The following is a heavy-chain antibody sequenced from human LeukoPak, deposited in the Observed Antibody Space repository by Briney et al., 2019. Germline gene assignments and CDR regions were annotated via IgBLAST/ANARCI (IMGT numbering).Heavy chain of an antibody. CDR1: GFTFSSYD. CDR2: IGTAGDT. J-gene: IGHJ4*02. V-gene: IGHV3-13*01. D-gene: IGHD6-13*01. Sequence: GGSLRLSCAASGFTFSSYDMHWVRQATGKGLEWVSAIGTAGDTYYPGSVKGRFTISRENAKNSLYLQMNSLRAEDTAVYYCAKGLEQLVDLGSDYWGQGTLVTVSS. CDR3: AKGLEQLVDLGSDY.